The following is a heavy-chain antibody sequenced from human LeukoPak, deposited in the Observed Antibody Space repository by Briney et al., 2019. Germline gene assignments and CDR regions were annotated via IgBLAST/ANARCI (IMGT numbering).Heavy chain of an antibody. CDR1: GFTFSSYG. J-gene: IGHJ4*02. CDR3: AKDDTDRYPSSFTYDPNPIY. D-gene: IGHD2-21*02. V-gene: IGHV3-30*02. Sequence: GGSLRLSCAASGFTFSSYGMHRVRQAPGKGLEWVAFIRYDGSNKYYADSVKGRFTISRDNSKNTLYLQMNSLRAEDTAVYYCAKDDTDRYPSSFTYDPNPIYWGQGTLVTVSS. CDR2: IRYDGSNK.